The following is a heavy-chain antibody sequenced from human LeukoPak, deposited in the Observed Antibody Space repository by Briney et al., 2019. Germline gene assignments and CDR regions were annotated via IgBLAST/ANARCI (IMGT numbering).Heavy chain of an antibody. D-gene: IGHD3-22*01. CDR1: GFTLSDHT. CDR3: ARGGIYDSSGYYWGFDY. J-gene: IGHJ4*02. V-gene: IGHV3-21*01. Sequence: GGSLRLSCAGSGFTLSDHTMNWVRQAPGKGLEWVSSISSSSSYIYYADSVKGRFTISRDNAKNSLYLQMNSLRAEDTAVYYCARGGIYDSSGYYWGFDYWGQGTLVTVSS. CDR2: ISSSSSYI.